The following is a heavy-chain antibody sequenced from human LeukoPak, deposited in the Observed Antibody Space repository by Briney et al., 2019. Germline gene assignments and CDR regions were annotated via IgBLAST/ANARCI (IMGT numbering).Heavy chain of an antibody. CDR3: ASPRGFSYGYFDN. Sequence: SETLSLTCTVSGGSISSSNAYWGWLRQPPGKGLEWIGSIYYSKNTYYNPSLNRRVTISADTSKNQFLLTLGSVSATDTAVYYCASPRGFSYGYFDNWGEGTLVTVSS. CDR1: GGSISSSNAY. CDR2: IYYSKNT. J-gene: IGHJ4*02. D-gene: IGHD5-18*01. V-gene: IGHV4-39*01.